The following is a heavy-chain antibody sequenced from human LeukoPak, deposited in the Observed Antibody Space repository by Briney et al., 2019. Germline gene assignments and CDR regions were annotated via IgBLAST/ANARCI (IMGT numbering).Heavy chain of an antibody. CDR3: ARGFQGRITMVRGADY. CDR2: ISSSGSTI. J-gene: IGHJ4*02. V-gene: IGHV3-48*03. CDR1: GFTFSSYE. Sequence: PGGSLRLSCAASGFTFSSYEMNWVRQAPGKGLEWVSYISSSGSTIYYADSVKGRFTISRDNAKNSLYLQMNSLRAEDTAVYYCARGFQGRITMVRGADYWGQGTLVTVSS. D-gene: IGHD3-10*01.